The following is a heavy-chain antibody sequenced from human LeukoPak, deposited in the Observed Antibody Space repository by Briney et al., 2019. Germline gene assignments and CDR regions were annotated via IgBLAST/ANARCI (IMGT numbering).Heavy chain of an antibody. CDR3: AREGRDTAGYFDY. CDR1: GFTFSSYA. V-gene: IGHV3-23*01. D-gene: IGHD5-18*01. CDR2: ISGSGST. J-gene: IGHJ4*02. Sequence: PGGSLRLSCAASGFTFSSYAMSWVRQTPGKGLEWVSAISGSGSTYYADSVKGRFTISRDNSKNTLYLQMNSLRAEDTAVYYCAREGRDTAGYFDYWGQGSLATVSS.